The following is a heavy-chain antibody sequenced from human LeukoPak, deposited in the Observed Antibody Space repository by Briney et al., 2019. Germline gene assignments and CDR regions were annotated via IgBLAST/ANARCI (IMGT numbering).Heavy chain of an antibody. Sequence: ASVKVSCKASGYTFTGYYLHWVRQAPGQGREWMGRINPNSGGTNYAQKFQGRVTMTRDTSISTAHMELSRLRSDDTAVYYCARDHRIRGLDYYYMDIWGKGTTVTVSS. D-gene: IGHD3/OR15-3a*01. CDR1: GYTFTGYY. V-gene: IGHV1-2*06. J-gene: IGHJ6*03. CDR2: INPNSGGT. CDR3: ARDHRIRGLDYYYMDI.